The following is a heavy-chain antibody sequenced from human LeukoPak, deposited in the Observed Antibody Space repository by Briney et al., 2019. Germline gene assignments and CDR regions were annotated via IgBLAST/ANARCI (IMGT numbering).Heavy chain of an antibody. CDR1: GYTFTSYG. V-gene: IGHV1-18*01. D-gene: IGHD6-19*01. Sequence: ASVKVSCKASGYTFTSYGISWVRQAPGQGLEWMGWISAYNGNTNYAQKLQGRVTMTTDKSTSTAYMGLRSLRSDDTAVYYCARERPGAGHFDYWGQGTLVTVSS. J-gene: IGHJ4*02. CDR2: ISAYNGNT. CDR3: ARERPGAGHFDY.